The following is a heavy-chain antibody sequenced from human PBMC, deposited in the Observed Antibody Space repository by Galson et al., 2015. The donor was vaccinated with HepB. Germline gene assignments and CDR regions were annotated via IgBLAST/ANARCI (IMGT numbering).Heavy chain of an antibody. CDR2: IYWNEDK. J-gene: IGHJ4*02. Sequence: PALVKPTQTLTLTCTFSGFSLSTPGVGVGWIRQSPGKALEWLALIYWNEDKRYSPSLKSRLSITKDTSKNQVVLTMTNMDPVNTATYYCALLIFWSGYHYFDYWGQGTLVTVSS. CDR1: GFSLSTPGVG. V-gene: IGHV2-5*01. D-gene: IGHD3-3*01. CDR3: ALLIFWSGYHYFDY.